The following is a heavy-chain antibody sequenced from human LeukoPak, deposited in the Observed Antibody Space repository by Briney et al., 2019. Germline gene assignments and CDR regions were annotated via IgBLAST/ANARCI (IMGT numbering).Heavy chain of an antibody. Sequence: ASVKVSCKASGGTFSIYAISWVRQAPGQGLEWMGGIIPIFGTANYAQKFQGRVTITADESTSTAYMELSSLRSEDTAVYYCAREVVVTAMAHYYYYGMDVWGQGTTVTVSS. D-gene: IGHD2-21*02. V-gene: IGHV1-69*13. CDR2: IIPIFGTA. CDR1: GGTFSIYA. CDR3: AREVVVTAMAHYYYYGMDV. J-gene: IGHJ6*02.